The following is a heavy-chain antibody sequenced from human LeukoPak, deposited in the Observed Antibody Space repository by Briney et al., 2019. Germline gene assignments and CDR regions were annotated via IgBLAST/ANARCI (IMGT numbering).Heavy chain of an antibody. Sequence: SVKVSCEASGGTFSGYAISWVRQAPGQGLEWMGGIIPIFGTANYAQKFQGRVTITADESTSTAYMELSSLRSEDTAVYYCARGGLSMVRGVHFDYWGQGTLVTVSS. CDR2: IIPIFGTA. CDR3: ARGGLSMVRGVHFDY. J-gene: IGHJ4*02. V-gene: IGHV1-69*01. CDR1: GGTFSGYA. D-gene: IGHD3-10*01.